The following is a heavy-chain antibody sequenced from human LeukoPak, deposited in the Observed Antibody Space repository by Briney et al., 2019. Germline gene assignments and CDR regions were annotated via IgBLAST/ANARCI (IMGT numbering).Heavy chain of an antibody. CDR3: AKDIQDIVVVPAATSDTVY. CDR2: ISGSGGST. Sequence: GGSLRLSCAASGFTFSSYAMSWVRQAPGKGLEWVSAISGSGGSTYYADSVKGRFTISRDNSKNTLYLQMSSLRAEDTAVYYCAKDIQDIVVVPAATSDTVYWGQGTLVTVSS. V-gene: IGHV3-23*01. CDR1: GFTFSSYA. D-gene: IGHD2-2*01. J-gene: IGHJ4*02.